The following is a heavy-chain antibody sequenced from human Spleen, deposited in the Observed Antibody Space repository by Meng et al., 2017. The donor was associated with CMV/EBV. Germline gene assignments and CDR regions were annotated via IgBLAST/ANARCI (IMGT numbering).Heavy chain of an antibody. J-gene: IGHJ4*02. CDR1: GGTFNNNA. Sequence: SVKVSCKASGGTFNNNAFSWVRQAPGQGLEWMGRIIPIFGAANFAQKFQGRVTITTDESTSTAYMELRSLRSDDTAVYYCARSRGMISIVVVKPYYFDYWGQGTLVTVSS. V-gene: IGHV1-69*05. CDR3: ARSRGMISIVVVKPYYFDY. CDR2: IIPIFGAA. D-gene: IGHD2-21*01.